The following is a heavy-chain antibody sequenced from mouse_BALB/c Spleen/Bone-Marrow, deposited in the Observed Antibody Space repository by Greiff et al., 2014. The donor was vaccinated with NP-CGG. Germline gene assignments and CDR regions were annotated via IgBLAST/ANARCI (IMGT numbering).Heavy chain of an antibody. CDR3: EGDVGY. J-gene: IGHJ2*01. D-gene: IGHD3-3*01. CDR2: IYPGSGST. CDR1: GYTFTDYV. Sequence: ESGPELVKPGASVKMSCKASGYTFTDYVINWVKQRTGQGLEWIGEIYPGSGSTYYNEKFKGKATLTADKSSNTAYMQLSSLTSEDSAVYFCEGDVGYWGPGTTLTVSS. V-gene: IGHV1-77*01.